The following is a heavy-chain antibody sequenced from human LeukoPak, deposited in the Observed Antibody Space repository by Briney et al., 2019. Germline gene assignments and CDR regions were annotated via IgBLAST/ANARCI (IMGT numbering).Heavy chain of an antibody. CDR1: GGTFSSYA. CDR3: ATYYDSSGRKGGGSPHSFDY. J-gene: IGHJ4*02. Sequence: SVKVSCKASGGTFSSYAISWVRQAPGQGLEWMGGIIPIFGTANYAQKFQGRVTITADKSTSTAYMELSSLRSEDTAVYYCATYYDSSGRKGGGSPHSFDYWGQGTLVTVSS. D-gene: IGHD3-22*01. CDR2: IIPIFGTA. V-gene: IGHV1-69*06.